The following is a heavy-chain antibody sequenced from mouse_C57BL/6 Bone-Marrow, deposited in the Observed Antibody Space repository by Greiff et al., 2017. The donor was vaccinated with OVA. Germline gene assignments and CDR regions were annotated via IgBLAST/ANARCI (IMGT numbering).Heavy chain of an antibody. CDR2: IYPGDGDT. D-gene: IGHD1-1*01. J-gene: IGHJ3*01. Sequence: VQRVESGPELVKPGASVKISCKASGYAFSSSWMNWVKQRPGKGLEWIGRIYPGDGDTNYTGKFKGKATLTADKSSSTAYMQLNSLTSEDSAVDFGARSFYYCGSPFADWGQGTLVTVSA. V-gene: IGHV1-82*01. CDR3: ARSFYYCGSPFAD. CDR1: GYAFSSSW.